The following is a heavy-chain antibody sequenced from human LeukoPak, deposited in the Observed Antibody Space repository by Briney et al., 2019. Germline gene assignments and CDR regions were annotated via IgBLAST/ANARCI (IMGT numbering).Heavy chain of an antibody. CDR1: GYTFTSYD. V-gene: IGHV1-8*01. CDR3: ARQGVCRYDILTGYYEYYFDY. J-gene: IGHJ4*02. CDR2: MNPNSGNT. Sequence: ASVKVSCKASGYTFTSYDINWVRQATGQGLEWMGWMNPNSGNTGYAQKFQGRVTMTRNTSISTAYMELSSLRSEDTAVYYCARQGVCRYDILTGYYEYYFDYWGQGTLVTVSS. D-gene: IGHD3-9*01.